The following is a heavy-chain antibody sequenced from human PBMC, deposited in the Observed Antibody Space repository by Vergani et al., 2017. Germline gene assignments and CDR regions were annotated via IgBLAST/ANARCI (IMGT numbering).Heavy chain of an antibody. J-gene: IGHJ4*02. Sequence: EVPLVQSGAEVKTPGESLKISCKGSGYSFTSYWIGWVRQMPGKGLEWMGIIYPGDSDTRYSPSFQGQVTISADKSISTAYLQWSSLKASDTAMYYCARLGRAATVTNRQTPYYFDYWGQGTLVTVSS. D-gene: IGHD4-11*01. CDR2: IYPGDSDT. CDR1: GYSFTSYW. CDR3: ARLGRAATVTNRQTPYYFDY. V-gene: IGHV5-51*03.